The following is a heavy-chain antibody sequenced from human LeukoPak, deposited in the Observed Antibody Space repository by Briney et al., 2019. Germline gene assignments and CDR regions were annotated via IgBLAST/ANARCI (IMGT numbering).Heavy chain of an antibody. Sequence: GGSLRLSCAASGFTFSIYGMHRVRQAPGKGLEWLAHILLDGNNKYIGDSVKGRFTISRDNSKNTLYLQMNSLRAEDTAIYYCARDKGKGAYFDYWGRGTLVTVSS. J-gene: IGHJ4*02. V-gene: IGHV3-33*05. CDR3: ARDKGKGAYFDY. CDR1: GFTFSIYG. CDR2: ILLDGNNK. D-gene: IGHD3-10*01.